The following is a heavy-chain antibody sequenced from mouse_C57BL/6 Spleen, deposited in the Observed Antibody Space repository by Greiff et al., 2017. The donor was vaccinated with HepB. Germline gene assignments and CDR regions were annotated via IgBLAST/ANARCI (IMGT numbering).Heavy chain of an antibody. J-gene: IGHJ1*03. D-gene: IGHD1-1*01. V-gene: IGHV5-6*01. CDR1: GFTFSSYG. CDR3: ANYYGSSLHWYFDV. Sequence: EVKLMESGGDLVKPGGSLKLSCAASGFTFSSYGMSWVRQTPDKRLEWVATISSGGSYTYYPDSVKGRFTIYRDNAKNTLYLQMSSLKSEDTAMYYCANYYGSSLHWYFDVWGTGTTVTVSS. CDR2: ISSGGSYT.